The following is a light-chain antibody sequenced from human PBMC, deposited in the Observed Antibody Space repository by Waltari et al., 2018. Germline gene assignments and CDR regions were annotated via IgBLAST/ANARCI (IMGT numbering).Light chain of an antibody. CDR2: DNN. J-gene: IGLJ2*01. V-gene: IGLV1-51*01. CDR3: GTWDSSLSAHVV. Sequence: QSVLTQPPSVSAAPGQKVTISCSGSSSNLGNNYVSWSQQLPGTAPKLLIYDNNKRPSGIPDRFSGSKSGTSATLGITGLQTGDEADYYCGTWDSSLSAHVVFGGGTKLTVL. CDR1: SSNLGNNY.